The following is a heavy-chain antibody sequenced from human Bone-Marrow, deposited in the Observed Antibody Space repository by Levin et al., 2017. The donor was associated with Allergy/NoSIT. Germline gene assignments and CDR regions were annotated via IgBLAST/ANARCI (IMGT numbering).Heavy chain of an antibody. CDR1: GNSFTGYY. CDR2: INPSSGAT. CDR3: TRGLGLVVTGTVPRYFDY. V-gene: IGHV1-2*02. D-gene: IGHD6-19*01. Sequence: ASVKVSCKASGNSFTGYYIHWVRQAPGQGPEWMAWINPSSGATHYAQKFQGRVTVTSDTSINTAYMEMRTLRSDDTAVYFCTRGLGLVVTGTVPRYFDYWGQGTLVTVSS. J-gene: IGHJ4*02.